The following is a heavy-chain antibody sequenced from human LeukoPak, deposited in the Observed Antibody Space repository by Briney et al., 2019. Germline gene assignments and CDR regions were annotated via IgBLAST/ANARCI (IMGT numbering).Heavy chain of an antibody. D-gene: IGHD3-22*01. Sequence: KPSHTLSLTCTVSGGSINSGSHHWNWIRQPAAKGLEWIGRIYASGTNYNPSLKSRVTISVDTSKNQFSLMLSTVTAADTAVYYCAREDRSGYDDKIDYWGQGTLVTVSS. V-gene: IGHV4-61*02. J-gene: IGHJ4*02. CDR3: AREDRSGYDDKIDY. CDR2: IYASGT. CDR1: GGSINSGSHH.